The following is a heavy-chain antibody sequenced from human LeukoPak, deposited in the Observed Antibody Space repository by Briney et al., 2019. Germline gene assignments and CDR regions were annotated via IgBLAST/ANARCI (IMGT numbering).Heavy chain of an antibody. V-gene: IGHV3-21*04. J-gene: IGHJ6*03. Sequence: GGSLRLSCAASGFTFSSYNMNWVRQAPGKGLEWVSSITSGSSYRFYADSVKGRFTISRDNAKNSLYLQMNSLRAEDTAVYYCARAYSSSWHYYYYMDVWGKGTTVTISS. CDR2: ITSGSSYR. D-gene: IGHD6-13*01. CDR3: ARAYSSSWHYYYYMDV. CDR1: GFTFSSYN.